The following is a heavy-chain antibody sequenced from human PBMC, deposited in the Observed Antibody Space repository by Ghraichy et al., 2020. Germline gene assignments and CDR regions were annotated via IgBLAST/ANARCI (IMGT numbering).Heavy chain of an antibody. CDR3: ARPCRGRWLLTAFDI. D-gene: IGHD5-24*01. J-gene: IGHJ3*02. CDR1: GFTFSSYS. CDR2: ISSSSSTI. Sequence: GGSLRLSCAASGFTFSSYSMNWVRQAPGKGLEWVSYISSSSSTIYYADSVKGRFTISRDNAKNSLYLQMNSLRDEDTAVYYCARPCRGRWLLTAFDIWGQGTMVTVSS. V-gene: IGHV3-48*02.